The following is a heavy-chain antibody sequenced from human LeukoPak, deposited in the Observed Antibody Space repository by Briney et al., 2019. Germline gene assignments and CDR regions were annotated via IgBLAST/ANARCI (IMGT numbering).Heavy chain of an antibody. CDR1: GFTFSSYA. D-gene: IGHD3-16*01. CDR2: ISGSGGST. Sequence: GGSLRLSCAASGFTFSSYAMSWVRQAPGKGLEWVSAISGSGGSTYYADSVKGRFTISRDNSKNTLYLQMNILRAEDTAVYYCAKDSWAGGGIYYFDYWGQGTLVTVSS. J-gene: IGHJ4*02. V-gene: IGHV3-23*01. CDR3: AKDSWAGGGIYYFDY.